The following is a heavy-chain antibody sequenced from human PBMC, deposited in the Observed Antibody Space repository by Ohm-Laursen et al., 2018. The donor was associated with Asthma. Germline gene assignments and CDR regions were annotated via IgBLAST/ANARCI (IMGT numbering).Heavy chain of an antibody. CDR3: ARGGWELPSDY. V-gene: IGHV1-69*01. Sequence: SSVKVSCKVSGGTFSSYAISWMRQAPGQGLEWMGGIIPIFGTANYAQKFQGRVTITADESTSTAYMELSSLRSEDTAVYYCARGGWELPSDYWGQGTLVTVSS. CDR2: IIPIFGTA. CDR1: GGTFSSYA. J-gene: IGHJ4*02. D-gene: IGHD1-26*01.